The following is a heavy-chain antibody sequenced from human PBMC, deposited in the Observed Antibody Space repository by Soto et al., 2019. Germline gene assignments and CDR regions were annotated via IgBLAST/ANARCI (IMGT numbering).Heavy chain of an antibody. CDR1: GGSISSYY. CDR2: IYYSGST. V-gene: IGHV4-59*01. J-gene: IGHJ3*02. CDR3: ARVGRYCSGGSCRRGAFDI. D-gene: IGHD2-15*01. Sequence: PSDTLSLTCTVSGGSISSYYWSWIRQPPGKGLEWIGYIYYSGSTNYDPSLKSRVTISVDTSKNQFSLKLSSVTAADTAVYYCARVGRYCSGGSCRRGAFDIWGQGTMVTVSS.